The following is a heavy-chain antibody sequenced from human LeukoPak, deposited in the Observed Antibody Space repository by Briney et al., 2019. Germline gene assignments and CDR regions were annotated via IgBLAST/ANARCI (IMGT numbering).Heavy chain of an antibody. V-gene: IGHV1-18*01. J-gene: IGHJ3*02. CDR1: GYTFTSYG. Sequence: ASVKVSCKASGYTFTSYGISWVRQAPGQGLEWMGWISAYNGNTNYAQKLQGRVTMTTDTSTSTAYMELRSLRSDDTAVYYCARGRSDCSGGSCYSADAFDIWGQGTMVTVSS. CDR3: ARGRSDCSGGSCYSADAFDI. D-gene: IGHD2-15*01. CDR2: ISAYNGNT.